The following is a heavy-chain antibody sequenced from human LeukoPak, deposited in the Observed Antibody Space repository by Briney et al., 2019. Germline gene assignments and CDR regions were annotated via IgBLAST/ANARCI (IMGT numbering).Heavy chain of an antibody. CDR3: ASGHYYGSGSYYNPLDY. CDR2: IRYDGSNK. D-gene: IGHD3-10*01. V-gene: IGHV3-30*02. Sequence: GGSLRLSCAASGFTFSSYGMHWVRQAPGKGLEWVAFIRYDGSNKYYADSVKGRFTISRDNSKNTLYLQMNSLRAEDTAVYYCASGHYYGSGSYYNPLDYWGQGTLVTVSS. CDR1: GFTFSSYG. J-gene: IGHJ4*02.